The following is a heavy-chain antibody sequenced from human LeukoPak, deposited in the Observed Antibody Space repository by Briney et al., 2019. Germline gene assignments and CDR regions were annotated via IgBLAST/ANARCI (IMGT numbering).Heavy chain of an antibody. J-gene: IGHJ6*03. CDR3: ARVRIFYYYYMDV. Sequence: SETLSLTCTVSGGSISSSSYYWGWIRQPPGKGLEWIGSIYHSGSTYYNPSLKSRVTISVDKSKNQFSLKLSSVTAADTAVYYCARVRIFYYYYMDVWGKGTTVTVSS. V-gene: IGHV4-39*07. CDR2: IYHSGST. D-gene: IGHD3-9*01. CDR1: GGSISSSSYY.